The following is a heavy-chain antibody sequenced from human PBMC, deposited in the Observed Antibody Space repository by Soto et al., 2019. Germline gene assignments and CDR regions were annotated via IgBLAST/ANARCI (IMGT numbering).Heavy chain of an antibody. D-gene: IGHD3-3*01. CDR1: GFTFSTYD. CDR3: ARDIGVNSGWTLRSFQH. CDR2: IWYDGTYE. Sequence: GGSLRLSCAASGFTFSTYDMHWVRQAPGKGLEWVAVIWYDGTYEYYGDSVKGRFTISRDNSKNTLYLQMTSLRAEDTGIYYCARDIGVNSGWTLRSFQHWGQGTPVTVSS. V-gene: IGHV3-33*01. J-gene: IGHJ1*01.